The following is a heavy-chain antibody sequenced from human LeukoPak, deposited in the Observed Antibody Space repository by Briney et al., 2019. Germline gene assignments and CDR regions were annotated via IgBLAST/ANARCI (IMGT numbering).Heavy chain of an antibody. CDR2: IYYSGST. D-gene: IGHD5-18*01. J-gene: IGHJ3*02. V-gene: IGHV4-39*07. CDR3: ARAGYSSSFDI. CDR1: GGSISSSSYY. Sequence: SETLSPTCTVSGGSISSSSYYWGWIRQPPGKGLEWIGSIYYSGSTYYNPSLKSRVTISVDTSKNQFSLKLSSVTAADTAVYYCARAGYSSSFDIWGQGTMVTVSS.